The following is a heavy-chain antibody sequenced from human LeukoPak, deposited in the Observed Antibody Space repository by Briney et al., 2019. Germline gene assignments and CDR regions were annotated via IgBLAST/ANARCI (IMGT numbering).Heavy chain of an antibody. J-gene: IGHJ3*02. CDR2: ISCYNGNT. V-gene: IGHV1-18*01. CDR1: GYTFTKFG. Sequence: ASVKVSCKASGYTFTKFGISWVRQAPGQGLEWMGWISCYNGNTNYAQKLQGRVTMTTDTSTSTVYMELRSLRSDDTAVYYCARGITVAGDHDAFDIWGQGTMVTVSS. D-gene: IGHD6-19*01. CDR3: ARGITVAGDHDAFDI.